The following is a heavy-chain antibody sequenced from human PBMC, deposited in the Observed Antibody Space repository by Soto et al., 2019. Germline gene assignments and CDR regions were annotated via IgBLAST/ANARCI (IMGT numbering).Heavy chain of an antibody. J-gene: IGHJ4*02. Sequence: SGGSLRLSCAASGFTFSSYGMHWVRQAPGKGLEWVAVISYDGSNKYYADSVKGRFTISRDNSKNTLYLQMNSLRAEDTAVYYCAKDGYYYDSSGYPALWGQGTLVTVSS. V-gene: IGHV3-30*18. CDR3: AKDGYYYDSSGYPAL. D-gene: IGHD3-22*01. CDR1: GFTFSSYG. CDR2: ISYDGSNK.